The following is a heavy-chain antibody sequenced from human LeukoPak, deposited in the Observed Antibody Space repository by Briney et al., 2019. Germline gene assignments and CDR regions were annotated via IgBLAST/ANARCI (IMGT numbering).Heavy chain of an antibody. D-gene: IGHD6-25*01. CDR2: INPNRGGT. CDR1: GYTFTRYY. CDR3: ARSGYTSGFDY. Sequence: SVKVSCKASGYTFTRYYLHWVPQAPGQRLGGMGWINPNRGGTNYSQKFQGRVTMTRDTSISTAYMELSRLRSDDTAVYYCARSGYTSGFDYWGQGTLVTVSS. J-gene: IGHJ4*02. V-gene: IGHV1-2*02.